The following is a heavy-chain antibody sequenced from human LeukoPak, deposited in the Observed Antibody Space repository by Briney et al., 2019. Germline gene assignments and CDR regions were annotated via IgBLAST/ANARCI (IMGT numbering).Heavy chain of an antibody. CDR2: ISGSGGST. D-gene: IGHD3-10*01. CDR1: GGSFSGYY. Sequence: PSETLSLTCAVHGGSFSGYYWTWIRQAPGKGLEWVSAISGSGGSTYYADSVKGRFTISRDNSKNTLYLQMNSLRAEDTAVYYCAKFALSGSHGEGCWGQGTLVTVSS. V-gene: IGHV3-23*01. CDR3: AKFALSGSHGEGC. J-gene: IGHJ4*02.